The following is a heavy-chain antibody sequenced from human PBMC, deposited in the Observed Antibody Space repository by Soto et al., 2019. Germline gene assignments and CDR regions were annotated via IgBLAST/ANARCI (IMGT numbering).Heavy chain of an antibody. D-gene: IGHD2-2*01. Sequence: QVQLVQSGGEVKRPGASVKVSCKTSGYTFSNYGITWVRQAPGQPREWLGWISLYSDGTNYAQKFQGRVSMTTDTYTTTAYMELRSLRSYDTAVYYCARVVPGAESWFGPWGQGTLVTVSS. CDR3: ARVVPGAESWFGP. CDR2: ISLYSDGT. CDR1: GYTFSNYG. J-gene: IGHJ5*02. V-gene: IGHV1-18*01.